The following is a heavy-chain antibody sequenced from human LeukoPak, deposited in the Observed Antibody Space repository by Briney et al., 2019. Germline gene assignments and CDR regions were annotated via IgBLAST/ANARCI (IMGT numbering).Heavy chain of an antibody. Sequence: GAVNVSCKVSGYTLTELSMHWVRQAPGEGLEWMGGFDPEDGETIYAQKFQGRVTMTEDTSTDTAYMEVSSLRSEDTAVYYCAPSWGSSGWYSWFDPWGQGTPVNGSS. CDR1: GYTLTELS. CDR3: APSWGSSGWYSWFDP. D-gene: IGHD6-19*01. J-gene: IGHJ5*02. V-gene: IGHV1-24*01. CDR2: FDPEDGET.